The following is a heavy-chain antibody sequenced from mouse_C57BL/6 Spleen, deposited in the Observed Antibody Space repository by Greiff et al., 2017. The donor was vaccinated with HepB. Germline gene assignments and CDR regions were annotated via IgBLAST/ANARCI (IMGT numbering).Heavy chain of an antibody. CDR3: ARGAIYYEYDGHCDY. V-gene: IGHV1-26*01. CDR1: GYTFTDYY. Sequence: EVQLQQSGPELVKPGASVKISCKASGYTFTDYYMNWVKQSHGKSLEWIGDINPNNGGTSYNQKFKGKATLTVDKSSSTAYMELRSLTSEDSAVYYCARGAIYYEYDGHCDYWGQGTTLTVSS. J-gene: IGHJ2*01. CDR2: INPNNGGT. D-gene: IGHD2-4*01.